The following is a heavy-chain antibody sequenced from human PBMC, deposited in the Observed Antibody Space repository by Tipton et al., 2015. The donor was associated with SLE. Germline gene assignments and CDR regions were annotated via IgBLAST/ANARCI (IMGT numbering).Heavy chain of an antibody. J-gene: IGHJ4*02. V-gene: IGHV4-39*07. CDR2: IFFNGNT. Sequence: TLSLTCTVSGGSVSTSRYYWGWIRQPPGQGLEWIGNIFFNGNTYYTPSLKSRATISVDTSKNEFSLKLSSVTAADTAVYYCARDFGRDFWSGYFDWGQGTLVTVSS. CDR3: ARDFGRDFWSGYFD. CDR1: GGSVSTSRYY. D-gene: IGHD3-3*01.